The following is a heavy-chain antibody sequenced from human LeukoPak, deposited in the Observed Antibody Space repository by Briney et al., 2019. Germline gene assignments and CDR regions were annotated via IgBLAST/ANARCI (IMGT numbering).Heavy chain of an antibody. D-gene: IGHD6-13*01. V-gene: IGHV3-30-3*01. CDR1: GLTFSSYA. CDR2: ISYDGSNK. J-gene: IGHJ6*03. CDR3: ARVEEWGWQQLPAGYYYYMDV. Sequence: PGRSLRLSCAASGLTFSSYAMHWVRQAPGKGLEWVAVISYDGSNKYYADSVKGRFTISRDNSKNTLYLQMNSLRAEDTAVYYCARVEEWGWQQLPAGYYYYMDVWGKGTTVTVSS.